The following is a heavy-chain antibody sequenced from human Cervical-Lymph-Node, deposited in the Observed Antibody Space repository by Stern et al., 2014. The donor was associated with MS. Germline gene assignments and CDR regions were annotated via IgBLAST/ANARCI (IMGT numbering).Heavy chain of an antibody. J-gene: IGHJ4*02. Sequence: QVQLVQSGAEVKKPGSSVKVSCKASGGTFSSYAISWVRQAPGQGLEWMGGIFPIFGTANYAQKFQGRVTITADESTSTAYMELSSLRSEDTAVYYCASGYCSGGSCYSPPLGYWGQGTLVTVSS. D-gene: IGHD2-15*01. V-gene: IGHV1-69*01. CDR3: ASGYCSGGSCYSPPLGY. CDR1: GGTFSSYA. CDR2: IFPIFGTA.